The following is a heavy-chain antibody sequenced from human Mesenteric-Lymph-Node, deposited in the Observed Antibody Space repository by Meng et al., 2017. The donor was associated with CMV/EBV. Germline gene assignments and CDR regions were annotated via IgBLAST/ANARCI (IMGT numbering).Heavy chain of an antibody. Sequence: CKTSGYTFTAHYMHWVRQAPGQGLEWMGWINPNSGVINYAQKFQGWVTMTRDTSISTVYVELSRLRSDDTAVYYCAREYSSSWFDYWGQGTLVTVSS. V-gene: IGHV1-2*04. CDR1: GYTFTAHY. CDR2: INPNSGVI. J-gene: IGHJ4*02. CDR3: AREYSSSWFDY. D-gene: IGHD6-13*01.